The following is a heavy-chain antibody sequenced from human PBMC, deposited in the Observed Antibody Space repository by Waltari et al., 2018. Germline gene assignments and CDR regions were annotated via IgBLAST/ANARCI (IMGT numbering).Heavy chain of an antibody. Sequence: QVQLVQSGAEVKKPGSSVKVSCKASGGTFSSYAISWVRQAPGQGLEWMGGMIPIFGTANYAQKFQGRVTITADESTSTAYMELSSLRSEDTAVYYCAAGSGSYMIEYYYMDVWGKGTTVTISS. CDR2: MIPIFGTA. D-gene: IGHD3-10*01. CDR3: AAGSGSYMIEYYYMDV. V-gene: IGHV1-69*12. J-gene: IGHJ6*03. CDR1: GGTFSSYA.